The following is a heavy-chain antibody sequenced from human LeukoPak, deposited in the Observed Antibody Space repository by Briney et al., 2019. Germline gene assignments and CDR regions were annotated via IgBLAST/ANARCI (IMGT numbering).Heavy chain of an antibody. D-gene: IGHD3-3*01. Sequence: PSETLSLTCTVSGGSISSYYWSWIRQPPGKGLEWIGYIYYSGSTNYNPSLKSRVTISVDTSKNQFSLKLSSVTAADTAVYYCAIVTTISDTFDIWGQGTMVTVSS. CDR3: AIVTTISDTFDI. V-gene: IGHV4-59*01. CDR2: IYYSGST. J-gene: IGHJ3*02. CDR1: GGSISSYY.